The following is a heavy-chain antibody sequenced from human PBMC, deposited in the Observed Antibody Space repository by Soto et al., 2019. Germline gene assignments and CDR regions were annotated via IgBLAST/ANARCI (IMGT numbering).Heavy chain of an antibody. D-gene: IGHD2-2*02. CDR3: ARERVPAAIREGYYYYGMDV. J-gene: IGHJ6*02. CDR1: GGTFSSYA. CDR2: IIPIFGTA. V-gene: IGHV1-69*06. Sequence: QVQLVQSGAEVKKPGSSVKVSCKASGGTFSSYAISWVRQAPGQGLEWMGGIIPIFGTANYAQKFQGRVTITADKSTSTAYMELSSLRSEDTAVYYCARERVPAAIREGYYYYGMDVWGQGTTVTVSS.